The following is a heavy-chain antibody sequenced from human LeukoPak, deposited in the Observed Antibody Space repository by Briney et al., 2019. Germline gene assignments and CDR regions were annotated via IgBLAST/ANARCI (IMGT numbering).Heavy chain of an antibody. J-gene: IGHJ4*02. CDR1: GFTFSSYS. Sequence: GGSLRLSCAASGFTFSSYSMNWVRQAPGKGLEWVSYISSSSSTIYYADSVKGRFTISRDNAKNSLYLQMNSLRAEDTAVYYCARVSLRGLDYWGQGTLVTVSS. V-gene: IGHV3-48*04. CDR3: ARVSLRGLDY. CDR2: ISSSSSTI. D-gene: IGHD3-3*01.